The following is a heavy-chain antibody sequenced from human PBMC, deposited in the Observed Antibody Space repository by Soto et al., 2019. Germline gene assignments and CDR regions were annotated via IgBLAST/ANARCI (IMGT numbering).Heavy chain of an antibody. CDR3: ARHWLQSWFDP. CDR2: IYYSGSS. Sequence: QLQLQESGPGLVKPSETLSLTCTVSGGSISSSSYYWGWIRQPPGKGLEWIGSIYYSGSSYYNPSLKSRVAISVDTSKNQFSLMLISVTAADTAVYYGARHWLQSWFDPWGQGTLVTVSS. J-gene: IGHJ5*02. V-gene: IGHV4-39*01. D-gene: IGHD4-4*01. CDR1: GGSISSSSYY.